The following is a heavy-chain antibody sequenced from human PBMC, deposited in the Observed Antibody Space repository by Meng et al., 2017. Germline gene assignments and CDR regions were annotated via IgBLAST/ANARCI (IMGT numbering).Heavy chain of an antibody. D-gene: IGHD3-16*01. V-gene: IGHV1-69*08. Sequence: QVQLVQSGAQVKKPGSSVKVSCKAAGGTFSSYTIRWVRQAPGQGLEWMGRIIPILGIANYAQKFQGRVTITADKSTSTAYMELSSLRSEDTAVHYCARDRGLEFDPWGQGTLVTVSS. CDR2: IIPILGIA. J-gene: IGHJ5*02. CDR1: GGTFSSYT. CDR3: ARDRGLEFDP.